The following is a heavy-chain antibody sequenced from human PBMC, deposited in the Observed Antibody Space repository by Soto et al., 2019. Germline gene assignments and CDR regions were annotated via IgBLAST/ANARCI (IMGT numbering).Heavy chain of an antibody. CDR3: ARVGTMVRGVVDV. J-gene: IGHJ6*02. CDR2: IYSGGST. D-gene: IGHD3-10*01. CDR1: GFTVSSNY. Sequence: VGSLRLSGAASGFTVSSNYMSWVRQAPGKGLEWVSVIYSGGSTYYADSVKGRFTISRDNSKNTLYLQMNSLRAEDTAVYYCARVGTMVRGVVDVWGQGTTVTVSS. V-gene: IGHV3-53*01.